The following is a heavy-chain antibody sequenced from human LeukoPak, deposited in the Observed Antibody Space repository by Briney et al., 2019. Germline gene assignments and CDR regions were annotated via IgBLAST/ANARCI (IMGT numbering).Heavy chain of an antibody. D-gene: IGHD3-3*01. J-gene: IGHJ6*03. CDR3: ARAHTRDDYDFWSGYLHYYYYYMDV. Sequence: TSETLSLTCTVSGGSISSYYWSWIRQPPGKGLEWIGYIYYSGSTNYNPSLKSRVTISVDTSKNQFSLKLSSVTAADPAVYYCARAHTRDDYDFWSGYLHYYYYYMDVWGKGPTVTVSS. CDR1: GGSISSYY. CDR2: IYYSGST. V-gene: IGHV4-59*01.